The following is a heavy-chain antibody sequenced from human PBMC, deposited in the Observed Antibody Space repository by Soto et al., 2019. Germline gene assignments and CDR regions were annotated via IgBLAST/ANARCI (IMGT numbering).Heavy chain of an antibody. V-gene: IGHV1-18*01. CDR3: ARDGSVLGVAARHDY. CDR2: ISAYNGNT. Sequence: ASVKVSCKASGYTFTSYGISWVRQAPGQGLEWMGWISAYNGNTNYAQKLQGRVTMTTDTSTSTAYMELRSLRSDDTAVYYCARDGSVLGVAARHDYWGQGTLVTAPQ. J-gene: IGHJ4*02. CDR1: GYTFTSYG. D-gene: IGHD6-6*01.